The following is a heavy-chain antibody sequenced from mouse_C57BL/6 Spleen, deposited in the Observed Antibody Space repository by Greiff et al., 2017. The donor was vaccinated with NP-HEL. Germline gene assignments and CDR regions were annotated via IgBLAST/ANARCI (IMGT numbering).Heavy chain of an antibody. D-gene: IGHD1-1*01. J-gene: IGHJ1*03. CDR2: IYPSDSET. Sequence: QVQLQQSGAELVRPGSSVKLSCKASGYTFTSYWMDWVKQRPGQGLEWIGNIYPSDSETHYNQKFKDKATLTVDKSSSTAYMQLSSLTSEDSAVYYCAIDYYGSSHVWGTGTTVTVSS. V-gene: IGHV1-61*01. CDR3: AIDYYGSSHV. CDR1: GYTFTSYW.